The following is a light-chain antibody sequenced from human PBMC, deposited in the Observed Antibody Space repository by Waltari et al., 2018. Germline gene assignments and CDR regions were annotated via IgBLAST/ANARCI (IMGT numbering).Light chain of an antibody. V-gene: IGLV2-14*03. CDR3: TSYTTTDTLYV. CDR2: DVS. CDR1: SSDIGSFNY. Sequence: QSALTQPASVSGSPGQSITISCTGTSSDIGSFNYVSWYQQYPGKAPKLSIFDVSNRPSGISGRFSGSKSGNTASLTISGLQAEDEADYICTSYTTTDTLYVFGTGTQVTVL. J-gene: IGLJ1*01.